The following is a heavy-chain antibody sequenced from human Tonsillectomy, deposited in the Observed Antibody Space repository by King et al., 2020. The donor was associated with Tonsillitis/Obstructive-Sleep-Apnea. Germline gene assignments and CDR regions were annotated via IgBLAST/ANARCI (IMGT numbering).Heavy chain of an antibody. CDR1: GFTFINHA. D-gene: IGHD2-2*02. CDR2: IVLCSGNT. CDR3: AAGDFHPLLYFDY. V-gene: IGHV1-58*01. J-gene: IGHJ4*02. Sequence: QLVQSGPEVKKPVTSVKVSCKASGFTFINHALQWVRQARGQRPEWLGWIVLCSGNTDYDQEFQDRVTISRYMSTNTAYMALSSLRSDDTAVYYCAAGDFHPLLYFDYWGQGTLVFVSS.